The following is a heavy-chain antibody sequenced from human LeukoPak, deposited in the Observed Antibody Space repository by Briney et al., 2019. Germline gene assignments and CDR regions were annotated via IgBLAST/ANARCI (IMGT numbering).Heavy chain of an antibody. CDR1: GGSFSSYY. D-gene: IGHD2-2*01. CDR2: INHSGST. Sequence: SETLSLTCAVYGGSFSSYYWSWIRQPPGKGLEWIGEINHSGSTNYNPSLKSRVTISVDTSKNQFSLKLSSVTAADTAVYYCARGGWRIVPAAMEYYFDYWGQGTLVTVSS. V-gene: IGHV4-34*01. CDR3: ARGGWRIVPAAMEYYFDY. J-gene: IGHJ4*02.